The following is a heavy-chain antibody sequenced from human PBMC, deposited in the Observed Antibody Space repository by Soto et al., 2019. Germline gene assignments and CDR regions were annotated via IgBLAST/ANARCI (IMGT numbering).Heavy chain of an antibody. V-gene: IGHV1-18*01. CDR3: ARDSYCSGGSCYSGYFDY. J-gene: IGHJ4*02. CDR1: GYTFTSYG. Sequence: ASVKVSCKASGYTFTSYGISWVRQAPGQGLEWMGWISAYNGNTNYAQKLQGRVTMTKDTSTSTAYMELRSLRSDDTAVYYCARDSYCSGGSCYSGYFDYWGQGTLVTVSS. CDR2: ISAYNGNT. D-gene: IGHD2-15*01.